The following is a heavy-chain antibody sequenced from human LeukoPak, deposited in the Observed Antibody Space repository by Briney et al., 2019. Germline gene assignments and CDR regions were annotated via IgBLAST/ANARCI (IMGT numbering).Heavy chain of an antibody. CDR1: GFTFSSYS. CDR2: ISSSTNYI. J-gene: IGHJ5*02. CDR3: ARDYTRTTGWFDP. Sequence: GGSLRLSCAASGFTFSSYSMNWVRQAPGKGLEWVSSISSSTNYIYYADSVKGRFTISRDNADNSLYLQMNSLRAEDTAVYYCARDYTRTTGWFDPWGQGTLVTVSS. V-gene: IGHV3-21*01. D-gene: IGHD1-1*01.